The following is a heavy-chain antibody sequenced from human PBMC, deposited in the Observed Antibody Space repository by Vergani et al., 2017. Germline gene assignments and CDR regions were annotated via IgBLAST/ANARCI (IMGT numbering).Heavy chain of an antibody. CDR2: VYTSGMT. D-gene: IGHD3-10*01. Sequence: QVQLQESGPRLVRPSQTLSLTCTVSGGSINTGAYYWSWIRPPAGKGLEWIGRVYTSGMTNYNPSLKSRVTILVDRSKSQLSLKLTSVTAGDTAVYFCARELSYYYGSGGDDYNPYYYEGMDVWGPGTTVTVSS. V-gene: IGHV4-61*02. CDR1: GGSINTGAYY. J-gene: IGHJ6*02. CDR3: ARELSYYYGSGGDDYNPYYYEGMDV.